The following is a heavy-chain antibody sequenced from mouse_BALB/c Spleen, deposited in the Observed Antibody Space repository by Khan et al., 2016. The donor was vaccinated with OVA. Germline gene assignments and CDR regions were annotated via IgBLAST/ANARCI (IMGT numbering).Heavy chain of an antibody. J-gene: IGHJ2*01. CDR3: ARVGIIYYCNYAYYFNY. D-gene: IGHD2-1*01. Sequence: EVELVESGGGLVQPGGSLKLSCAASGFTFSSYGMSWVRQTPDKRLELVATINTNVGSTYYPDSVKGRFTISRDNAKNTLYLQMSSLKSEDTAMYYSARVGIIYYCNYAYYFNYRGQGTTLTGSS. CDR2: INTNVGST. CDR1: GFTFSSYG. V-gene: IGHV5-6-3*01.